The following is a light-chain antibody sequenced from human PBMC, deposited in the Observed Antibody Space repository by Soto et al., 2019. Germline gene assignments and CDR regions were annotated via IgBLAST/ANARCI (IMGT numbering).Light chain of an antibody. CDR3: ASYTNANTAV. CDR2: EVS. Sequence: QSVLTQPASVSGSPGQSITISCTGSSRDVGGHDYVSWYQQLPGKAPKHIIYEVSSRPSGVSSRFAGYKSGNTASLIISGLQAEDEADYYCASYTNANTAVFGRGTKLTVL. CDR1: SRDVGGHDY. J-gene: IGLJ2*01. V-gene: IGLV2-14*01.